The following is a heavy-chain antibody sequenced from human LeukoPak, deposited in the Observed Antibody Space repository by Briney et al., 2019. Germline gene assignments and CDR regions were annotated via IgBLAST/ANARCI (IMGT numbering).Heavy chain of an antibody. CDR3: ARINWFDP. Sequence: GGSLSLSCAASGFTFSSYAMSWVRQAPGKGLEWVSAIRNSGSSTNYADSVKGRFTISRDNAKNSPYLQMNSLRAKDTAVYYCARINWFDPWGQGTLVTVSS. CDR1: GFTFSSYA. D-gene: IGHD2/OR15-2a*01. V-gene: IGHV3-23*01. CDR2: IRNSGSST. J-gene: IGHJ5*02.